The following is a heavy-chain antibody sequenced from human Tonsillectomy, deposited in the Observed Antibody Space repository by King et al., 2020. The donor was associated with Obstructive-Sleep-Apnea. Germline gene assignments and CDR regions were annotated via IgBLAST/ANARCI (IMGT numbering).Heavy chain of an antibody. D-gene: IGHD5-18*01. CDR2: IIPIFGTA. J-gene: IGHJ6*02. V-gene: IGHV1-69*01. CDR1: GGTFSSYA. CDR3: AHGTAMVTRFYYYYGMDV. Sequence: QLVQSGAEVKKPGSSVKVSCKASGGTFSSYAISWVRQAPGQGLEWMGGIIPIFGTANYAQKFQGRVTITADESTSTAYTELSSLRSEDTAVYYCAHGTAMVTRFYYYYGMDVWGQGTTVTVSS.